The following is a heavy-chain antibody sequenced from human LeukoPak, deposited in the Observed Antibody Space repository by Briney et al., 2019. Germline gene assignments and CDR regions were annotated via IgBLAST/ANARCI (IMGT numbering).Heavy chain of an antibody. Sequence: SETLSLTCAVSGVSFNDYYWSWVRQTPGKGLEWIGEINHSGYTNDSPSLKSRVTISIDTSRKQFPLNLRSVTAADTGIYYCTRMTTGHDYWGQGTLVTVSS. V-gene: IGHV4-34*01. CDR2: INHSGYT. CDR1: GVSFNDYY. J-gene: IGHJ4*02. D-gene: IGHD4-17*01. CDR3: TRMTTGHDY.